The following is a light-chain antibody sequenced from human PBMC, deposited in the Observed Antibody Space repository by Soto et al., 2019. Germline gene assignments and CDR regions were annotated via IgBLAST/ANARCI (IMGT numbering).Light chain of an antibody. CDR1: NGAVGSYDL. CDR3: CSYAGSNSLI. V-gene: IGLV2-23*02. CDR2: EVN. J-gene: IGLJ2*01. Sequence: QSALTQPASVSGSPGQSITISCTGTNGAVGSYDLVSWYQRYPGEAPKLIIYEVNKRPSGISNRFSGSKSGNTASLTISGLQAEDEAEYDCCSYAGSNSLIFGGGTKLTVL.